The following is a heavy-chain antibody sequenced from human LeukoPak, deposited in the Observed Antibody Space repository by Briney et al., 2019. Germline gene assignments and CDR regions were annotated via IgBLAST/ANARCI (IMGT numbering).Heavy chain of an antibody. CDR1: GYTFTGYY. D-gene: IGHD2-2*01. J-gene: IGHJ5*02. Sequence: GASVKVSCKASGYTFTGYYIHWVRQAPGQGLEWMGWINPNSGGTNYAQKFQGRVTMTRDTAISTAYMELSRLRSDDTAVDYCAREPVVLVPAAIFNWFDPWGQGTLVTVSS. CDR3: AREPVVLVPAAIFNWFDP. CDR2: INPNSGGT. V-gene: IGHV1-2*02.